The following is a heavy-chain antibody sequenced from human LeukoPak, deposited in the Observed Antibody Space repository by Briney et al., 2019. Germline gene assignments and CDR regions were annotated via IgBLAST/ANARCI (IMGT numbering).Heavy chain of an antibody. CDR1: GFTFSGFE. V-gene: IGHV3-48*03. J-gene: IGHJ4*02. D-gene: IGHD2-2*02. CDR2: SSSSGSTI. CDR3: ARDPGHCSSTSCYKFFDY. Sequence: GGSLRLSCAASGFTFSGFEMNWVRQAPGKGLEWVSYSSSSGSTIYYADSVKGRFTVSRDNAKNSLYLRMNSLRAEDTAVYYCARDPGHCSSTSCYKFFDYWGQGTLVTVSS.